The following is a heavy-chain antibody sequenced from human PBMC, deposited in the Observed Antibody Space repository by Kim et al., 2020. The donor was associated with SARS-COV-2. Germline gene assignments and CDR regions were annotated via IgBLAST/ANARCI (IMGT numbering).Heavy chain of an antibody. CDR3: ARDGSGSYYPYYYYYGMDV. J-gene: IGHJ6*02. CDR2: MNPNSGNT. D-gene: IGHD3-10*01. V-gene: IGHV1-8*01. Sequence: ASVKVSCKASGYTFTSYDINWVRQATGQGLEWMGWMNPNSGNTGYAQKFQGRVTMTRNTSISTAYMELSSLRSEDTAVYYCARDGSGSYYPYYYYYGMDVWGQGTTVTVSS. CDR1: GYTFTSYD.